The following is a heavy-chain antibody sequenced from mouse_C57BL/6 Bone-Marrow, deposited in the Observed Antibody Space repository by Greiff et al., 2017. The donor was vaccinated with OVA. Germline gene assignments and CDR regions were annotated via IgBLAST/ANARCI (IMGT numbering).Heavy chain of an antibody. CDR1: GYSITSGYY. CDR2: ISYDGSN. CDR3: ARDGTGNDY. D-gene: IGHD4-1*01. Sequence: ESGPGLVKPSQSLSLTCSVTGYSITSGYYWNWIRQFPGNKLEWMGYISYDGSNNYNPSLKNRISITRDTSKNQFFLKLNSVTTEDTATYYCARDGTGNDYWGQGTTLTVSS. V-gene: IGHV3-6*01. J-gene: IGHJ2*01.